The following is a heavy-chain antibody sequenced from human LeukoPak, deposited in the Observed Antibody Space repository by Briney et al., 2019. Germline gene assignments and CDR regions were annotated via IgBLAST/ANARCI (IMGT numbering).Heavy chain of an antibody. V-gene: IGHV3-21*01. CDR1: GFTFSNYN. CDR3: ARAVVGSAYDYFDY. CDR2: ISNGGGYI. J-gene: IGHJ4*02. D-gene: IGHD5-12*01. Sequence: GGSLRLSCAASGFTFSNYNMNWVRQAPGKGLEWVSFISNGGGYIYYTDSVKGRFTISRDNAKNSLFLQMNSLRAEDTAVYFCARAVVGSAYDYFDYWGQGTLATVSS.